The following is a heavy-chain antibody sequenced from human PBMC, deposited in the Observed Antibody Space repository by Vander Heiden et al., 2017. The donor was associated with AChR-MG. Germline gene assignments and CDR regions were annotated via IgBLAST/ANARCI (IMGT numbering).Heavy chain of an antibody. J-gene: IGHJ4*02. Sequence: QVQLVESWGGVVQPGRSLRLSCAASGVTFSSYGMHWVRQAPGKGLEWVAVISYDGSNKYYADSVKGRFTISRDNSKNTLYLQMNSLRAEDTAVYYCATIAAAGTFDYWGQGTLVTVSS. CDR3: ATIAAAGTFDY. V-gene: IGHV3-30*03. CDR2: ISYDGSNK. D-gene: IGHD6-13*01. CDR1: GVTFSSYG.